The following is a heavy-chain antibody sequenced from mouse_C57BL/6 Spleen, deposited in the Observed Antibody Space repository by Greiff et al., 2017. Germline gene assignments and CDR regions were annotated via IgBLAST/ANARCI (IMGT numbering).Heavy chain of an antibody. CDR1: GFTFSDYG. CDR3: ARGDDYDPFAY. Sequence: EVKLMESGGGLVKPGGSLKLSCAASGFTFSDYGMHWVRQAPEKGLEWVAYISSGSSTIYYADTVKGRFTISRDNAKNTLFLQMTSLRSEDTAMYYCARGDDYDPFAYWGQGTLVTVSA. D-gene: IGHD2-4*01. J-gene: IGHJ3*01. CDR2: ISSGSSTI. V-gene: IGHV5-17*01.